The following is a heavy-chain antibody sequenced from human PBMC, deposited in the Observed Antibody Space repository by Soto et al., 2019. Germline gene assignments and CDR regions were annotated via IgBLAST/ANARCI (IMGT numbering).Heavy chain of an antibody. CDR1: GGSISSSSYY. V-gene: IGHV4-39*01. J-gene: IGHJ6*02. Sequence: SETLSLTCTVSGGSISSSSYYWGWIRQPPGKGLEWIGSIYYSGSTYYNPSLKSRVTISVDTSKNQFSLKLSSVTAADTAVYYCARHDNTIFGVGPPGNFGDVWGQGTTVTVSS. D-gene: IGHD3-3*01. CDR2: IYYSGST. CDR3: ARHDNTIFGVGPPGNFGDV.